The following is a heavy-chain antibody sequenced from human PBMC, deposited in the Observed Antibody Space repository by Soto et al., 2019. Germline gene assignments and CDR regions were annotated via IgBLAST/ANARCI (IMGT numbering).Heavy chain of an antibody. J-gene: IGHJ6*02. CDR1: GYTFTSYG. CDR3: ARSQDRGSSTYYGMDV. CDR2: ISAYNGNT. V-gene: IGHV1-18*04. D-gene: IGHD6-13*01. Sequence: QVQLVQSGAKVKKPGASVKVSCKASGYTFTSYGISWVRQAPGQGLEWMGWISAYNGNTNYAQKLQGRVTMTTDTSTSTAYMELRSLRSDDTAVYYCARSQDRGSSTYYGMDVWGQGTTVTVSS.